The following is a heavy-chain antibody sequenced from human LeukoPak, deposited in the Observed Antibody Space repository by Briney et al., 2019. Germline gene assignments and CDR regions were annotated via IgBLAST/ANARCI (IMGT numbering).Heavy chain of an antibody. CDR1: GYTFTSYG. D-gene: IGHD3-3*01. Sequence: GASVKVSCKASGYTFTSYGISWVRQAPGQGLEWMGWISAYNGNTNYAQKLQGRVTMTTDTSTSTAYMELRSLRSDDTAVYYCARDRPYYDFWSGPTDYYYYMDVWGKGTTVTVSS. CDR2: ISAYNGNT. V-gene: IGHV1-18*01. J-gene: IGHJ6*03. CDR3: ARDRPYYDFWSGPTDYYYYMDV.